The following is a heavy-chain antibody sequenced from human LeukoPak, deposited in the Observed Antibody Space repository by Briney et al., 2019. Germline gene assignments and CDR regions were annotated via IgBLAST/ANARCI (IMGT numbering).Heavy chain of an antibody. Sequence: GGSLRLSCAASGFTFSSYAMSWVRQAPGKGLEWVSAISGSGGSTYYADSVKGRFTISRDNSKNTLYLQMNSLRAEDTAVYYCARDVEMATTRYYYYYYGMDVWGQGTTVTVSS. V-gene: IGHV3-23*01. J-gene: IGHJ6*02. CDR1: GFTFSSYA. D-gene: IGHD5-24*01. CDR3: ARDVEMATTRYYYYYYGMDV. CDR2: ISGSGGST.